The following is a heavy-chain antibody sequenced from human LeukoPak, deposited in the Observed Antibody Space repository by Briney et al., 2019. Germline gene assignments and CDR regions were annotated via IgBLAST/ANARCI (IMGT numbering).Heavy chain of an antibody. CDR3: ATYSGNYQSGY. CDR2: IDPNNGAT. CDR1: GYTFTGYY. V-gene: IGHV1-2*06. J-gene: IGHJ4*02. Sequence: ASVKVSCKASGYTFTGYYMRRVRQAPGQGLEWMGRIDPNNGATNYAQKFQGRVTMTRDTSISTVYMELSRLKSDDTAVYFCATYSGNYQSGYWGQGTLVTVSS. D-gene: IGHD1-26*01.